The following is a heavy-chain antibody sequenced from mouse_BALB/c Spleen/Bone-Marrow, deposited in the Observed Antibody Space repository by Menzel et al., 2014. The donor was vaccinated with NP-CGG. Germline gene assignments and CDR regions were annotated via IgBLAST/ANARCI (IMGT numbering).Heavy chain of an antibody. V-gene: IGHV1S81*02. CDR1: GYTFTSYY. CDR2: INPSNGGT. Sequence: QVQLKQSGAELVKPGASVKLSCKASGYTFTSYYKYWVKQRPGQGLEWIGEINPSNGGTNFNEEFKSKATLTVDKSSSTAYMQLSSLTSEDSAVYYCTRGRRDAMDYWGQGTSVTVSS. J-gene: IGHJ4*01. CDR3: TRGRRDAMDY.